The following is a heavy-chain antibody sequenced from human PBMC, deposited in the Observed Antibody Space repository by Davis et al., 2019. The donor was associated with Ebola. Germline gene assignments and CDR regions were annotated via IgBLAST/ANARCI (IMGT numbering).Heavy chain of an antibody. J-gene: IGHJ6*02. CDR2: IYYSGST. V-gene: IGHV4-59*08. CDR3: ARRRVVVVAATYYYYYGMDV. Sequence: GSLRLSCTVSGGSISSYYWSWIRQPPGKGLEWIGYIYYSGSTNYNPSLKSRVTISVDTSKNQFSLKLSSVTAADTAVYYCARRRVVVVAATYYYYYGMDVWGQGTTVTVSS. D-gene: IGHD2-15*01. CDR1: GGSISSYY.